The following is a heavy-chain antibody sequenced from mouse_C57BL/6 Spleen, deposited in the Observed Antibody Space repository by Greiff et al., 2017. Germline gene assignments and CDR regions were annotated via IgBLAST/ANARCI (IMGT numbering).Heavy chain of an antibody. CDR3: ARDELPDKDSSAMDY. V-gene: IGHV1-4*01. Sequence: QVQLQQSGAGLARPGASVKISCTASGYTFTSYTMHWVQQTPGQGLEWIGYISPSSGYTKYTQKFKDQATFTADKSTSTAYMQLSSLTSEDSALYYCARDELPDKDSSAMDYWGQGTSVTVSS. CDR2: ISPSSGYT. CDR1: GYTFTSYT. J-gene: IGHJ4*01. D-gene: IGHD1-1*01.